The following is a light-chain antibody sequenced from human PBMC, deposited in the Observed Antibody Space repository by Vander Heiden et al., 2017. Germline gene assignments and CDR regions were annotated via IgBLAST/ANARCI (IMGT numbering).Light chain of an antibody. CDR2: AAS. J-gene: IGKJ2*02. Sequence: AIRITPSTSSLSASTGDRVTITCRASQGISSYLAWYQQKPGTAPKLLIYAASSLQSGVPSRFSGSGSGTDFTLTISCLQSEDFATYYCQHNDSSPRTFGQGTKVEIK. V-gene: IGKV1-8*01. CDR1: QGISSY. CDR3: QHNDSSPRT.